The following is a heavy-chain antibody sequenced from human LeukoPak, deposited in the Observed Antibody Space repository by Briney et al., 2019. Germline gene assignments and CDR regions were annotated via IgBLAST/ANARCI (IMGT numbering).Heavy chain of an antibody. CDR1: GFTFSSFW. J-gene: IGHJ4*02. CDR2: IKEDGSQK. CDR3: ARDSGWFRFDY. V-gene: IGHV3-7*03. Sequence: GGSLRLSCAASGFTFSSFWMIWVRQAPGKGLEWVANIKEDGSQKYYVDSVKGRFTISRDNAKNSLFLQTNSLRADDTAVYYCARDSGWFRFDYWGQGTLVTVSS. D-gene: IGHD6-13*01.